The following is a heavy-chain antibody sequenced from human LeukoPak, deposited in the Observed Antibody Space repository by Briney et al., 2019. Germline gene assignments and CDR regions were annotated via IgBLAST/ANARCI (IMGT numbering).Heavy chain of an antibody. CDR3: ARVAAYYGSGSYQNKDWYFDL. CDR2: INAGNGNT. J-gene: IGHJ2*01. CDR1: GYTFTSYG. D-gene: IGHD3-10*01. V-gene: IGHV1-3*01. Sequence: GASVKVSCKASGYTFTSYGISWVRQAPGQGPEWMGWINAGNGNTKYSQKFQGRVTITRDTSASTAYMELSSLRSEDTAVYYCARVAAYYGSGSYQNKDWYFDLWGRGTLVTVSS.